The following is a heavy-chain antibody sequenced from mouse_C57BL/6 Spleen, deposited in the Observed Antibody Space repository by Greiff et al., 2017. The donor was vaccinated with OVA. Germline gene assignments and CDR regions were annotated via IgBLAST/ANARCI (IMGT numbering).Heavy chain of an antibody. Sequence: QVQLQQSGAELVKPGASVKISCKASGYAFSSYWMNWVKQRPGQGLEWIGLVYPYNGGTSYNQKFKGKATLTVDTSSSTAYMELNSLTSEDSAVYYCASGSYDYVSWFAYWGQGTLVTVSA. J-gene: IGHJ3*01. CDR1: GYAFSSYW. D-gene: IGHD2-4*01. V-gene: IGHV1-80*01. CDR3: ASGSYDYVSWFAY. CDR2: VYPYNGGT.